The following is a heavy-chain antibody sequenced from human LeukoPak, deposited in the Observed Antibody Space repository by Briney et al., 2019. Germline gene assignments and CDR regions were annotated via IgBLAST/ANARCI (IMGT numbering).Heavy chain of an antibody. J-gene: IGHJ5*02. CDR1: VGTLSSYS. Sequence: GASVKVSCKASVGTLSSYSICWVRQAPGDGLEWVGGDFPFFVTANDAQKFQGRVTITAHESTSTAYMELSSRRSDDTAVYYCARAGGSYFSWFDPWGQGTLDTASS. CDR3: ARAGGSYFSWFDP. CDR2: DFPFFVTA. D-gene: IGHD1-26*01. V-gene: IGHV1-69*01.